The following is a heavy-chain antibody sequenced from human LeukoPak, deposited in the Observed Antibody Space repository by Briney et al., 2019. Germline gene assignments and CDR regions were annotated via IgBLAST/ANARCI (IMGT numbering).Heavy chain of an antibody. CDR1: GGSISSYY. CDR3: ARSSYYYGADALDI. J-gene: IGHJ3*02. V-gene: IGHV4-59*01. Sequence: SETLSLTCAVSGGSISSYYWAWIRQPPGKGLEWIGYIYYSGSTNYNPSLKSRVTISVDTSKKQFSLKLSSVTAADTAVYYCARSSYYYGADALDIWGQGTTVTVSS. D-gene: IGHD3-10*01. CDR2: IYYSGST.